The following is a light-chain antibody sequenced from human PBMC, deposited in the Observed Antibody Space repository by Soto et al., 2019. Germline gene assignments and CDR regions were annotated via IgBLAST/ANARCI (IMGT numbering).Light chain of an antibody. Sequence: QSVLSQPPSVSGAPGQRITISCTGISSNIGANYDVHWYRQVPGTAPKLLMSGDNNRPSGVADRFSGSKSGTSASLAITRLQAEDEADYYCQSYDSSLNRVFGTGTKLTVL. V-gene: IGLV1-40*01. CDR1: SSNIGANYD. CDR3: QSYDSSLNRV. CDR2: GDN. J-gene: IGLJ1*01.